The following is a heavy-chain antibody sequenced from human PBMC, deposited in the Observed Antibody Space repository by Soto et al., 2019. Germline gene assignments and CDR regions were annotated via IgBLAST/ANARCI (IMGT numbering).Heavy chain of an antibody. J-gene: IGHJ6*02. Sequence: QVQLVESGGGVVQPGRSLRLSCEASGFTFSAYGMHWVRQAPGKGLEWVAGISHRGDNKYIADSVKGRFTISRDNSKNMLFLQMTSIRVEDTAVYHCATVGYCSEDSCYTLTIRYGMDVWGQVTTVIVS. CDR1: GFTFSAYG. D-gene: IGHD2-15*01. CDR2: ISHRGDNK. V-gene: IGHV3-30-3*01. CDR3: ATVGYCSEDSCYTLTIRYGMDV.